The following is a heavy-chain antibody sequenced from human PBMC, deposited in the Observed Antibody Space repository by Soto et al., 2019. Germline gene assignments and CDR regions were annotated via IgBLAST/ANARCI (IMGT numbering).Heavy chain of an antibody. J-gene: IGHJ6*02. CDR2: INPNSGGT. Sequence: ASVKVSCKASGYTFTGYYMHWVRQAPGQGLEWMGWINPNSGGTNYAQKFQGRVTMTRDTSISTAYMELSRLRSDDTAVYYCARGGIGQWLVTHYGMDVWGQGTTVTVYS. D-gene: IGHD6-19*01. CDR1: GYTFTGYY. CDR3: ARGGIGQWLVTHYGMDV. V-gene: IGHV1-2*02.